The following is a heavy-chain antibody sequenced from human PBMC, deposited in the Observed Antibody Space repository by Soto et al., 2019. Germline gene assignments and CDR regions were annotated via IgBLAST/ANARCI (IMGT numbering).Heavy chain of an antibody. D-gene: IGHD3-3*01. Sequence: GGSLRLSCAASGFTFSSYAMSWVRQAPGKGLEWVSAITGSGGGTYYADSVKGRFTISRDNSKNTLYLQMNSLRAEDTAVYYCAKGTTIFGVANYGMDVWGQGTTVTVSS. CDR1: GFTFSSYA. CDR2: ITGSGGGT. J-gene: IGHJ6*02. V-gene: IGHV3-23*01. CDR3: AKGTTIFGVANYGMDV.